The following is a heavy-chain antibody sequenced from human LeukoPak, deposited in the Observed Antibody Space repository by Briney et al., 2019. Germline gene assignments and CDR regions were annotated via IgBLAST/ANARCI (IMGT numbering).Heavy chain of an antibody. D-gene: IGHD3-22*01. V-gene: IGHV4-4*07. CDR3: ARSDITVIVYDY. CDR1: GGSISNYY. J-gene: IGHJ4*02. CDR2: IYASGST. Sequence: PSETLSLTCTVSGGSISNYYWSWIRQPAGKGLEWIGRIYASGSTNYNPSLESRVTMSVDTSKNQSSLKLSSVTAADTAVYYCARSDITVIVYDYWGQGTLVTVSS.